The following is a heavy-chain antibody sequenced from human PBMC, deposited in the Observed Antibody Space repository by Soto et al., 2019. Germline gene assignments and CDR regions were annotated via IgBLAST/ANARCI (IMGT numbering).Heavy chain of an antibody. Sequence: EVQLLESGGGLVQPGGSLRLSCAASGFTFSSYAMSWVRQAPGKGLEWVSAISGSGGSTYYADSVKGRFTISRDNSTNTMYRQMSILRAEDTAVYYCAETEDYDFWSGPTVYFYYWGQGTLVTVSS. D-gene: IGHD3-3*01. V-gene: IGHV3-23*01. CDR2: ISGSGGST. CDR1: GFTFSSYA. J-gene: IGHJ4*02. CDR3: AETEDYDFWSGPTVYFYY.